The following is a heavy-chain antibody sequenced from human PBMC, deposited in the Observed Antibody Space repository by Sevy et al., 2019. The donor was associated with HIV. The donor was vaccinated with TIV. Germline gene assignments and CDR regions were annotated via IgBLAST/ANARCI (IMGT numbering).Heavy chain of an antibody. CDR3: ARSASYATALDL. Sequence: SETLSLSCTVSGGSISSHYWSWIRQPPGKGLEWIGYIYYSGNTNYNPSLKSRVTISVDTSNNQYSLKLNSVTAADTAVYYCARSASYATALDLWGRGTLVTVSS. CDR1: GGSISSHY. CDR2: IYYSGNT. D-gene: IGHD2-2*01. J-gene: IGHJ2*01. V-gene: IGHV4-59*03.